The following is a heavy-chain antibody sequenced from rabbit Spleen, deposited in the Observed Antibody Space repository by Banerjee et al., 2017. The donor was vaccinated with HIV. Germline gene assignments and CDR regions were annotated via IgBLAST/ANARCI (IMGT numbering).Heavy chain of an antibody. CDR2: IDPVFGIA. V-gene: IGHV1S47*01. CDR3: ARDGAGGSYFAL. CDR1: GFDFSNYG. Sequence: QEQLVESGGGLVQPGGSLKLFCKASGFDFSNYGVNWVRQAPGKGLEWIGYIDPVFGIAVYASWVNGQFTISRDNAQNTLYLQLNSLTAADTATYFCARDGAGGSYFALWGQGTLVTVS. J-gene: IGHJ3*01. D-gene: IGHD8-1*01.